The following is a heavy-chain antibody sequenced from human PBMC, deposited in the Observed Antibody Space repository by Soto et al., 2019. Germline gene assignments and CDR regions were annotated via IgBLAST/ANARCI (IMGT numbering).Heavy chain of an antibody. V-gene: IGHV5-51*01. CDR3: ARHEATYYNFYGMDV. CDR2: FHPGESDT. Sequence: PGESLKISCESHGYSFTTYWITWVRQKPGKGLEWVGSFHPGESDTRYSPSFQGQVTISADRSLATAYLQWSSLQAADTAIHYCARHEATYYNFYGMDVWGQGTTVTVSS. CDR1: GYSFTTYW. J-gene: IGHJ6*02.